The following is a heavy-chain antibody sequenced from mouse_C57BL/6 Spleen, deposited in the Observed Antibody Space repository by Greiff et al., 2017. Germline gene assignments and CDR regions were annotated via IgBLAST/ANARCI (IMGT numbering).Heavy chain of an antibody. V-gene: IGHV5-9-1*02. CDR3: TRDGTAQAPFAY. CDR2: LSSGGDYI. D-gene: IGHD3-2*02. Sequence: EVMLVESGEGLVKPGGSLKLSCAASGFTFSSYAMSWVRQTPEKRLEWVAYLSSGGDYIYYADTVKGRFTISRDNARNTLSLQMISLKSEDTAMYYCTRDGTAQAPFAYWGQVTLVTVSA. J-gene: IGHJ3*01. CDR1: GFTFSSYA.